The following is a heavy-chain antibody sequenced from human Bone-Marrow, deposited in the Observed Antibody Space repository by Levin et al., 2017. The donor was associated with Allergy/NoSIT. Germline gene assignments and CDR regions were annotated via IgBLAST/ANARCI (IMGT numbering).Heavy chain of an antibody. V-gene: IGHV3-9*01. CDR3: AKDIVLVPAGRRSAFDF. CDR1: GFTFDDFA. CDR2: ISWDSASK. J-gene: IGHJ3*01. D-gene: IGHD2-2*01. Sequence: GGSLRLSCAASGFTFDDFAMHWVRQAPGKGLEWVSGISWDSASKGSADSVKGRFTISRDNAKNSLYLQMNSLRAEDTALYYCAKDIVLVPAGRRSAFDFWGQGTLVTVSS.